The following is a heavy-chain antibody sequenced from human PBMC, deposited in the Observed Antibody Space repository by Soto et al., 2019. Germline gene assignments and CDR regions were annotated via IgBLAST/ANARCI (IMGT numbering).Heavy chain of an antibody. CDR3: ARDLRYXINYDIPGGRYYYGMDD. D-gene: IGHD3-9*01. V-gene: IGHV4-4*07. J-gene: IGHJ6*02. Sequence: PSETLSLTCTVSGGSISSYSWNWIRQPAGKGLGKNGRIYASESTNYNPSLKMRVTMSVDTSKIQFSLKLSSVTAADTAVYYCARDLRYXINYDIPGGRYYYGMDDWGQGTTVTVSS. CDR2: IYASEST. CDR1: GGSISSYS.